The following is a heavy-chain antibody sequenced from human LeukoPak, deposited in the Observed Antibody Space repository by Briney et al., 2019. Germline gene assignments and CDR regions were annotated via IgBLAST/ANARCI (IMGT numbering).Heavy chain of an antibody. CDR3: ARVGYYDSSGYYLGYYYYYMDV. J-gene: IGHJ6*03. CDR2: IYYSGST. V-gene: IGHV4-39*07. D-gene: IGHD3-22*01. CDR1: GGSISSSSYY. Sequence: SETLSLTCTVSGGSISSSSYYWGWIRQPPGKGLEWIGSIYYSGSTYYNPSLKSRVTISVDTSKNQFSLKLSSVTAADTAVYYCARVGYYDSSGYYLGYYYYYMDVWGKGTTVTISS.